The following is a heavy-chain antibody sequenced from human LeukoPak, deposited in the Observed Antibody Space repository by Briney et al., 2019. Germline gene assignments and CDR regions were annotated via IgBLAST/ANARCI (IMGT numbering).Heavy chain of an antibody. Sequence: ASVKVSCKASGYTFTSYGISWVRQAPGQGLEWMGWISAYNGNTNYAQKLQGRVTMTTDTSTSTAYMELRSLRSDDTAVYHCARAGGTTVTTHFDYWGQGTLVTVSS. D-gene: IGHD4-17*01. V-gene: IGHV1-18*01. CDR3: ARAGGTTVTTHFDY. CDR1: GYTFTSYG. CDR2: ISAYNGNT. J-gene: IGHJ4*02.